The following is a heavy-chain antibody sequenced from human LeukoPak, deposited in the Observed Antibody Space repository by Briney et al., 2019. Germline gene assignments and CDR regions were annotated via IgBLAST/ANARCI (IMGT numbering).Heavy chain of an antibody. CDR1: GFTFSSYS. D-gene: IGHD3-10*01. CDR3: ARMVRGTNWFDP. J-gene: IGHJ5*02. Sequence: PGGSLRLSCAASGFTFSSYSMNWVRQAPGKGLEWVSSISSSSSYIYYADSVKGRFTISRDNAKNSLYLQMNSLRAEDTAVYYCARMVRGTNWFDPWGQGTLVTVSS. CDR2: ISSSSSYI. V-gene: IGHV3-21*01.